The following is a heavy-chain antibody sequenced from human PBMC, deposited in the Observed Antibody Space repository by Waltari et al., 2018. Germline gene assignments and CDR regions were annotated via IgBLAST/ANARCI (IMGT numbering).Heavy chain of an antibody. Sequence: EVQVVESGGGLVQPGGSLRLSCTASGFTFNNYGMIWVRPAPGKGLEWVSRISGSGGRTTYADSVKGGFTISRDKLKNTLYLQMNSVGAEDTALYYCAKGKHDSSWFPFDYWGQGTPVTVSS. J-gene: IGHJ4*02. CDR3: AKGKHDSSWFPFDY. V-gene: IGHV3-23*04. D-gene: IGHD6-13*01. CDR1: GFTFNNYG. CDR2: ISGSGGRT.